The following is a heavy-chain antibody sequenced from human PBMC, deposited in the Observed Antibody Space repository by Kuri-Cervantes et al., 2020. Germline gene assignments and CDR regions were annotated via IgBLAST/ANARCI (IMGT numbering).Heavy chain of an antibody. J-gene: IGHJ6*02. CDR3: ARMTTVTRDGYYYYGMDV. CDR1: GGSISSSNW. Sequence: SETLSLTCAVSGGSISSSNWWSWVRQPPGKGLGWIGEIHHSGSTNYNPSLKSRVTISVDTSKNQFSLKLSSVTAADTAVYYCARMTTVTRDGYYYYGMDVWGQGTTVTVS. CDR2: IHHSGST. V-gene: IGHV4-4*02. D-gene: IGHD4-17*01.